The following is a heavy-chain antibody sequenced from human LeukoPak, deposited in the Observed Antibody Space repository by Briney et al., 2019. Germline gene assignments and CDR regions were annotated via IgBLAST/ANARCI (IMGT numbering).Heavy chain of an antibody. D-gene: IGHD3-16*01. J-gene: IGHJ4*02. Sequence: SETLSLTCTVSDDSISDYYRGWIRQPPGKGLEWIRYFYNSGRSTYNPSLKSRVTISADTSKNHFSLKLNSVTTADTAVYYCTRGAGWLIDYWGQGILVTVSS. CDR2: FYNSGRS. CDR3: TRGAGWLIDY. CDR1: DDSISDYY. V-gene: IGHV4-59*01.